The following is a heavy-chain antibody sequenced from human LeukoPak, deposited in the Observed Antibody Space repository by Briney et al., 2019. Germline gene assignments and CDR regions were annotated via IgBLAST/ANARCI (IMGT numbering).Heavy chain of an antibody. Sequence: SESLSLTCTVSGGSISSGGFYWSWIRQHPGKGLEWLGYIYYSGTTYYNPSLKSRVTFSVDTSKNQFSLKLNPVTAADTALYYCARGTTDGYSYGRFDYWGQGTLVTVSS. J-gene: IGHJ4*02. V-gene: IGHV4-31*03. D-gene: IGHD5-18*01. CDR2: IYYSGTT. CDR1: GGSISSGGFY. CDR3: ARGTTDGYSYGRFDY.